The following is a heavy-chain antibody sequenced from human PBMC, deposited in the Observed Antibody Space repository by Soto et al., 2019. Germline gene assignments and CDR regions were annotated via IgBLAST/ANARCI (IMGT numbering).Heavy chain of an antibody. Sequence: QFLESGGGLVQPGGSLRVHCVASGFTFGDYAMSWVRQSPGTGLEWVSSIGGTGSDTYYAASVKGRFTISRDTSKSTLYLQMNNLRVDDTAIYYCAKDAVPYNGKWDWFDPWGQVTLVTVSS. CDR2: IGGTGSDT. CDR1: GFTFGDYA. J-gene: IGHJ5*02. V-gene: IGHV3-23*01. D-gene: IGHD1-20*01. CDR3: AKDAVPYNGKWDWFDP.